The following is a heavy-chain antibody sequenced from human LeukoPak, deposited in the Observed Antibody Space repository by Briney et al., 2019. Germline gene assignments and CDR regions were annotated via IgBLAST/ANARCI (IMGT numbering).Heavy chain of an antibody. V-gene: IGHV3-21*01. CDR1: GFTVSSNY. Sequence: GGSLRLSCAASGFTVSSNYMSWVRQAPGKGLEWVASIGGGSSYKYYADSVKGRFTVSRDNAKNSLYLEMNSLRAEDTAVYYCATNSRIASADYYYGLDVWGQGTTVTVSS. D-gene: IGHD6-13*01. J-gene: IGHJ6*02. CDR3: ATNSRIASADYYYGLDV. CDR2: IGGGSSYK.